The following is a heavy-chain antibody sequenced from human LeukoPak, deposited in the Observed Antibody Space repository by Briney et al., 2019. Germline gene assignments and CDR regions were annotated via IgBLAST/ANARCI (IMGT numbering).Heavy chain of an antibody. D-gene: IGHD3-16*02. CDR1: GGSFSGYY. J-gene: IGHJ4*02. V-gene: IGHV4-34*01. CDR2: INHSGST. CDR3: ARGTNYDYVWGSYRYKF. Sequence: SETLSLTCAVYGGSFSGYYWSWIRQPPGKGLEWIGEINHSGSTNYNPSLKSRVTISVDTSKNQFSLKLSSVTAADTAVYYCARGTNYDYVWGSYRYKFWGQGTLVTVSS.